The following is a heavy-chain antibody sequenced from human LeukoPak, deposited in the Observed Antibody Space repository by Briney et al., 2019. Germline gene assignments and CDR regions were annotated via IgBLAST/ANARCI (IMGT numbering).Heavy chain of an antibody. CDR2: ISNSGST. CDR1: NDSIKDYY. CDR3: ARYEVGSSWAQAFDM. V-gene: IGHV4-59*01. D-gene: IGHD6-13*01. J-gene: IGHJ3*02. Sequence: SETLSLTCTVSNDSIKDYYWNWIRQPPGKGLEWIGFISNSGSTNYNPTLKSRVTISIDTSKRQFSLKLSSVTAADTAVYYCARYEVGSSWAQAFDMWGQGTMVTVSS.